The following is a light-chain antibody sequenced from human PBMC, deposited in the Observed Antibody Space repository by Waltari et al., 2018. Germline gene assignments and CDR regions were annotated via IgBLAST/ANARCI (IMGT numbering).Light chain of an antibody. CDR2: GDN. V-gene: IGLV3-9*01. Sequence: SYDLTPPLPASVAPGPPAPITCGGTNIGGTSVHWYQQKPGQAPVLVTYGDNVRPSGIPDRFSGSNSGNTATLTISGAQPGDEADYYCQVRDSSTAVFGGGTHLTVL. CDR3: QVRDSSTAV. J-gene: IGLJ7*01. CDR1: NIGGTS.